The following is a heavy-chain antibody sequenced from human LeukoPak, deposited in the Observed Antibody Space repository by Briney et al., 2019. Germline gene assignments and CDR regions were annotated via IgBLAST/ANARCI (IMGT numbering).Heavy chain of an antibody. J-gene: IGHJ4*02. Sequence: AGGSLRLSCAASGFTFSSYGMHWVRQAPGKGLEWVALISSDGRKTYYGDSAKGRFTISRDNAKNSLYLQMNSLRAEDTAVYYCARESADILTGYYYFDYWGQGTLVTVSS. D-gene: IGHD3-9*01. V-gene: IGHV3-30*03. CDR3: ARESADILTGYYYFDY. CDR1: GFTFSSYG. CDR2: ISSDGRKT.